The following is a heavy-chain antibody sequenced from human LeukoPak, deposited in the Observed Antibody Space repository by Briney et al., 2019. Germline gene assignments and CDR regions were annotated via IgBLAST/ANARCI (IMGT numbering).Heavy chain of an antibody. CDR2: ISSSSSYI. CDR1: GFTFSSYS. Sequence: GGSLRLSCAASGFTFSSYSMNWVRQATGKGLEWVSSISSSSSYIYYADSVKGRFTISRDNAKNSLYLQMNSLRAEDTAVYYCARDSKQLVRTLNYWGQGTLVTVSS. CDR3: ARDSKQLVRTLNY. D-gene: IGHD6-6*01. J-gene: IGHJ4*02. V-gene: IGHV3-21*01.